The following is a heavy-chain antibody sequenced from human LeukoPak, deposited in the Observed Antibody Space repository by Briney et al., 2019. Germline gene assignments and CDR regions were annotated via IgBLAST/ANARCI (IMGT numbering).Heavy chain of an antibody. CDR3: ARGVRVTIYYYYYYMDV. CDR1: GGSFSGYY. Sequence: SETLSLTCAVYGGSFSGYYWSWIRQPPGKGLEWIGEINHSGSTNYNPSLKSRVTISVDTSKNQFSLKLSSVTAADTAVYYCARGVRVTIYYYYYYMDVRGKGTTVTVSS. CDR2: INHSGST. D-gene: IGHD4-11*01. V-gene: IGHV4-34*01. J-gene: IGHJ6*03.